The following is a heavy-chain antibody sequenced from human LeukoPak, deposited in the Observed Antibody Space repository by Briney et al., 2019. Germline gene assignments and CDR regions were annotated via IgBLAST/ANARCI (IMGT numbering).Heavy chain of an antibody. V-gene: IGHV3-15*04. CDR3: TTDYFASSGYYRFDY. Sequence: GGSLRLSCAASGFTFSNAWMSWVRQAPGKGLEWVGRIETKTDGGATDYAAPVKGRFTISRDDSKDTLYLQMNSLKTEDTAVYLCTTDYFASSGYYRFDYWGQGALVTVSS. D-gene: IGHD3-22*01. CDR2: IETKTDGGAT. CDR1: GFTFSNAW. J-gene: IGHJ4*02.